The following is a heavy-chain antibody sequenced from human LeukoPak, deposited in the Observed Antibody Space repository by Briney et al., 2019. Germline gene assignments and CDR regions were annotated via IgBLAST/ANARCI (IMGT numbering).Heavy chain of an antibody. V-gene: IGHV3-23*01. CDR3: AKRSEYGGDSNYFDY. CDR1: GFTFNIYG. CDR2: ISGCDSNT. D-gene: IGHD2-21*02. J-gene: IGHJ4*02. Sequence: GGSLRLSCSAFGFTFNIYGMSWVRQAPGKGLEWVSAISGCDSNTYYADSVEGRFTISRDNSKNTVFLQMNSVRDEDTATYYCAKRSEYGGDSNYFDYWGQGTPVTVSS.